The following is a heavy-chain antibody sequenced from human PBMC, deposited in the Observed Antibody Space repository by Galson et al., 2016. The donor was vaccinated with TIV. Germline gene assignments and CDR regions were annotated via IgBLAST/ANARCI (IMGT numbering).Heavy chain of an antibody. D-gene: IGHD3-22*01. J-gene: IGHJ6*02. CDR3: ARDAVTYPSYYLLYGIDV. CDR1: QFTFTSYS. V-gene: IGHV3-30*04. Sequence: SLRLSCAASQFTFTSYSFHWVRQAPGKGLEWLAVLSSDGSNKFYADSVKGRSTLSRDKSKRTVVLQMDRLKPDDTAVYYCARDAVTYPSYYLLYGIDVGGQGTTVTVSS. CDR2: LSSDGSNK.